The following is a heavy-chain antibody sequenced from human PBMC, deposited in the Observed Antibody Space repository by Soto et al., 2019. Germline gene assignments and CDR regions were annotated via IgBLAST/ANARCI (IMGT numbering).Heavy chain of an antibody. V-gene: IGHV4-4*09. D-gene: IGHD6-25*01. CDR3: ARHLPLTLAAPEIPIDF. Sequence: PSLTCTVSSDSIGNSLWSWIRQPPGKGLEWIGLTFSRGSATYNPSLKSRVTISVDTSKNQLSLKLTSVTAADTAVYFCARHLPLTLAAPEIPIDFWGKG. J-gene: IGHJ4*02. CDR2: TFSRGSA. CDR1: SDSIGNSL.